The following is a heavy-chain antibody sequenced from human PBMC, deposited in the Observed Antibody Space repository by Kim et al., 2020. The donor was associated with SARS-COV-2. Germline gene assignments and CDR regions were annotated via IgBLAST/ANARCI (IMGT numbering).Heavy chain of an antibody. CDR2: ISGTGIGT. CDR3: AKDLVPGDGYVLFDY. J-gene: IGHJ4*01. CDR1: GFTFWTYA. V-gene: IGHV3-23*01. D-gene: IGHD5-12*01. Sequence: GGSLRLSCVASGFTFWTYAMSWVRQAPGRGLEWVSDISGTGIGTHYADSVKGRFTISRDNSKNTLYLQMNSLRAEDAAVYYCAKDLVPGDGYVLFDYWG.